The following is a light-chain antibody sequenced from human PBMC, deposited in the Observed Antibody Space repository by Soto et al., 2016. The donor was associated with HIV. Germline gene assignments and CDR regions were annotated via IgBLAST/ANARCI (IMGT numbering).Light chain of an antibody. Sequence: DIQMTQSPSSLSASVGDRVTITCQASQAISNYLAWYQQKPGKVPKLLIYGASTLQSGVPSRFSGSGSGTDFTLTISSLQPEXVATYYCQKXNNVFHTFGGGTKVEIK. CDR2: GAS. J-gene: IGKJ4*01. CDR1: QAISNY. V-gene: IGKV1-27*01. CDR3: QKXNNVFHT.